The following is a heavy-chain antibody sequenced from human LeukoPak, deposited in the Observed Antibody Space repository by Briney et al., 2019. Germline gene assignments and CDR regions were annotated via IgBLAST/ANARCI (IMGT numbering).Heavy chain of an antibody. Sequence: GGSLRLSCAASGFTFSSYGMHWVRQAPGKGLEWVAVISYDGSNKYYADSVKGRFTISRDNSKNTLYLQMNSLRAEDTAVYYCAKDPTHSSSSYLNYWGQGTLVTVSS. D-gene: IGHD6-6*01. CDR3: AKDPTHSSSSYLNY. CDR2: ISYDGSNK. CDR1: GFTFSSYG. J-gene: IGHJ4*02. V-gene: IGHV3-30*18.